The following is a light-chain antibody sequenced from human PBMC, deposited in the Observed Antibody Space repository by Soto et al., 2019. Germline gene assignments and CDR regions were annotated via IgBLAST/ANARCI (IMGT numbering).Light chain of an antibody. CDR3: SSYAGTHVV. CDR1: SSDVGGYNY. J-gene: IGLJ1*01. V-gene: IGLV2-8*01. Sequence: QSALTQPPSASGSPGESVAISCTGTSSDVGGYNYVSWYQQHPGKAPKLMIYDVSERPSGVPDRFSGSKSGNTASLTVSGLQAEDEADYFCSSYAGTHVVFGTGTKVTVL. CDR2: DVS.